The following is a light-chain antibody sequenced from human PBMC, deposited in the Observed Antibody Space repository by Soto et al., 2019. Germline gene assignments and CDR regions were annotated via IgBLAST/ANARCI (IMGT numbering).Light chain of an antibody. J-gene: IGLJ1*01. Sequence: QSVLTQPPSASGTPGQRITIFCSGSTSNIGSNTVNWYQQLPGAAPKLLMYSNNQRPSGVPDRISGSKSGTSASLVISGLQSEDEADYYCAAWDDSLIAYVFGTGTQLTVL. CDR2: SNN. V-gene: IGLV1-44*01. CDR1: TSNIGSNT. CDR3: AAWDDSLIAYV.